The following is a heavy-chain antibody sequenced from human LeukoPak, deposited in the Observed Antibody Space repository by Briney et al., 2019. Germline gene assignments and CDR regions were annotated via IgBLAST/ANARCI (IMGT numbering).Heavy chain of an antibody. J-gene: IGHJ4*02. CDR2: ISTTGNTI. CDR1: GFPFSDYY. CDR3: ARVSSTAFDH. Sequence: GSLRLSFAASGFPFSDYYMSWIRQAPGKGLEWVSYISTTGNTIYYADSVKGRFTISRDNAKNSLYLQMNSLRAEDTAVYYCARVSSTAFDHWGQGTLVTVSS. D-gene: IGHD1-26*01. V-gene: IGHV3-11*01.